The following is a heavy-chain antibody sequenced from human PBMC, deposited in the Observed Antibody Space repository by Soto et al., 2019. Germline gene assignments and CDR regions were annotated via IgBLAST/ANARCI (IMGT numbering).Heavy chain of an antibody. J-gene: IGHJ6*02. CDR1: GFTFSSYG. CDR2: IWYDGSNK. Sequence: LRLSCAASGFTFSSYGMHWVRQAPGKGLEWVAVIWYDGSNKYYADSVKGRFTISRDNSKNTLYLQMNSLRAEDMAVYYCARLGYCSSTSCHRYYCYGMDVWGQGTTVTVSS. CDR3: ARLGYCSSTSCHRYYCYGMDV. D-gene: IGHD2-2*01. V-gene: IGHV3-33*01.